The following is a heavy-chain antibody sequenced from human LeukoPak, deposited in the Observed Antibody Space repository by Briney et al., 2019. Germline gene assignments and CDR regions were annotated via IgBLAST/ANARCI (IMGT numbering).Heavy chain of an antibody. J-gene: IGHJ4*02. V-gene: IGHV1-24*01. D-gene: IGHD2-2*02. CDR2: FDPEDGET. CDR3: ATVAVVVVPAAIPGPYYFDY. Sequence: GASVKVSCKVSGYTLTELSMHWVRQAPGKGLEWMGGFDPEDGETIYAQKFQGRVTMTEDTSTDTAYMELSSLRSEDTAVYYCATVAVVVVPAAIPGPYYFDYWGQGTLVTVSS. CDR1: GYTLTELS.